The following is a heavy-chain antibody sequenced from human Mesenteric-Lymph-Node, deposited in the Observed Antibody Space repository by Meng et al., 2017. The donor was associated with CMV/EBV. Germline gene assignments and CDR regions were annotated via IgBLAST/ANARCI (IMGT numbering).Heavy chain of an antibody. V-gene: IGHV3-74*01. D-gene: IGHD3-9*01. CDR1: GLSFSDYA. Sequence: GESLKISCAASGLSFSDYAMSWVRQAPGKGLVWVSRINSDGSSTSYADSVKGRFTISRDNAKNTLYLQMNSLRAEDTAVYYCARISDLHYDILTGYYMVDYWGQGTLVTVSS. CDR2: INSDGSST. CDR3: ARISDLHYDILTGYYMVDY. J-gene: IGHJ4*02.